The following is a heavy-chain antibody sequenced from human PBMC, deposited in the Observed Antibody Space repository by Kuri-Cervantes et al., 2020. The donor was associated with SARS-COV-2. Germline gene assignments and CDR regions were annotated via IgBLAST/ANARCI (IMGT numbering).Heavy chain of an antibody. Sequence: GGSLRLSCAASGFTFSSYWMSWVRQAPGKGLEWVANIKQDGSEKYYVDSVKGRFTISRDNAKNSLYLQMNSLRAEDTAVYYCARVQDYYSNSQFDYWGQGTLVTVFS. J-gene: IGHJ4*02. CDR3: ARVQDYYSNSQFDY. CDR1: GFTFSSYW. D-gene: IGHD4-11*01. V-gene: IGHV3-7*05. CDR2: IKQDGSEK.